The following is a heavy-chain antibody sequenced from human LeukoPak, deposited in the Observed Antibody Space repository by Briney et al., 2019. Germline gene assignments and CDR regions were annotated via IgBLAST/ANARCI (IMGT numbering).Heavy chain of an antibody. CDR2: IYYSGST. CDR3: ARVHYDSSGYYGAFDI. D-gene: IGHD3-22*01. V-gene: IGHV4-30-4*01. CDR1: GGSISSGDYY. Sequence: KPSQTLSLTCTVSGGSISSGDYYWSWIRQPPGKGLEWIGYIYYSGSTYYNPSLKSRVTISVDTSKNQFSLKLSSVTAADTAVYYCARVHYDSSGYYGAFDIWGQGTMVTVSS. J-gene: IGHJ3*02.